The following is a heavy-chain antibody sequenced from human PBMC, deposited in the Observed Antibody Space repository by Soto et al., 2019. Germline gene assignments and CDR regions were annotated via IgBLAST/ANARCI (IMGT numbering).Heavy chain of an antibody. CDR2: ISGYNGNT. Sequence: ASVKVSCKASGYTFTNYGISWVRQAPGQGLEWMGWISGYNGNTVYAQNVQGRVTMTTDTSTNTAYMDLRSLTSDDTAVYYCARDTIAVAGTAPFDYWGQGTLVTVSS. D-gene: IGHD6-19*01. CDR1: GYTFTNYG. V-gene: IGHV1-18*04. J-gene: IGHJ4*02. CDR3: ARDTIAVAGTAPFDY.